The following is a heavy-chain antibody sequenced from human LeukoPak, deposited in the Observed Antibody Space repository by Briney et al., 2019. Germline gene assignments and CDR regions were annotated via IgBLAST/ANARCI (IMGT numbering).Heavy chain of an antibody. Sequence: GSLRLSCAASGFTFSGYTMSWVRQPPGKGLEWVGDINHSGSTNYNPSLKSRLTISLNTSKNQFSLKLSSVTAADTAVYYCARRRAPYYYYMDVWGKGTTVTVSS. CDR2: INHSGST. CDR1: GFTFSGYT. CDR3: ARRRAPYYYYMDV. V-gene: IGHV4-34*01. J-gene: IGHJ6*03.